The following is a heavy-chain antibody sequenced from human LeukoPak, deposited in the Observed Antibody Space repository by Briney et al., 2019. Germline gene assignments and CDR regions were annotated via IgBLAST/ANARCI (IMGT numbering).Heavy chain of an antibody. Sequence: SSVKVFCNASGYTFTGYYMDWVRQAPGQGVVRMGWINPDSGGTNYAQKFQGRVTMTRDTSIRTAYMELSRLRSGDTAVYYCVRQWGQRLDYYYYDYGMDVWGQGTTVTVSS. CDR2: INPDSGGT. J-gene: IGHJ6*02. CDR1: GYTFTGYY. CDR3: VRQWGQRLDYYYYDYGMDV. D-gene: IGHD6-25*01. V-gene: IGHV1-2*02.